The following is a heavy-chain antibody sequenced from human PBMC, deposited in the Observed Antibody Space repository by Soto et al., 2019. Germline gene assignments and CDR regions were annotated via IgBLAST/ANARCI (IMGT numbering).Heavy chain of an antibody. J-gene: IGHJ6*02. CDR1: GYIFTNYW. Sequence: GESLKISCKSSGYIFTNYWIGWVRQMPGKGLECMGIIYPGDSDTRYSPSFQGQVTISADKSISTAYLQWSSLKASDTAMYYCASLAGISIFGLGYYGMDVWGPGITVTVSS. CDR2: IYPGDSDT. V-gene: IGHV5-51*01. CDR3: ASLAGISIFGLGYYGMDV. D-gene: IGHD3-3*01.